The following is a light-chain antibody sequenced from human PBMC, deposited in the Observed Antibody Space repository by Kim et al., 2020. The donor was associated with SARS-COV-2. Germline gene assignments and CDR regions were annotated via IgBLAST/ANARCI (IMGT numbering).Light chain of an antibody. Sequence: AIQMTQSPSSLSASVGDRVTITCRASQGIRNDLGWYQQKPGKAPKLLIYAASSLQSGVPSRFSGSGSGTDFTLTISSLQPGDFSTYSCLQDYIFPLSFGGGTGVDIK. CDR3: LQDYIFPLS. CDR1: QGIRND. V-gene: IGKV1-6*01. CDR2: AAS. J-gene: IGKJ4*01.